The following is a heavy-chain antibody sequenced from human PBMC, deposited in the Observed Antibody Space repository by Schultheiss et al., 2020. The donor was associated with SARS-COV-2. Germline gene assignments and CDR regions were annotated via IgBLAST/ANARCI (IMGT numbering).Heavy chain of an antibody. D-gene: IGHD3-22*01. Sequence: SQTLSLTCTVSGDSISSYYWSWIRQPPGKGLEWIGYIYYSWSTNYNPSLKSRVTISVHTSKKQFSMKLISVTAADTAVYYCARGDSSGTPSTWGQGTLVTVSS. CDR3: ARGDSSGTPST. J-gene: IGHJ4*02. CDR1: GDSISSYY. V-gene: IGHV4-59*01. CDR2: IYYSWST.